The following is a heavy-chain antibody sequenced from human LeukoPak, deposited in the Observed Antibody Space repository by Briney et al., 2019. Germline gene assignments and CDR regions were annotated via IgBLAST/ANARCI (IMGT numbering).Heavy chain of an antibody. D-gene: IGHD3-3*01. CDR3: ARQESGPYHYMDV. Sequence: SETLSLTCTVCGGYISSYYWTWIRQAPGKGLEWIGYVYYSVSTNYNPSLKSRVSISQDTSKNQVSLKLSSVTAADTAVYYCARQESGPYHYMDVWGKGTTVTVSS. V-gene: IGHV4-59*08. CDR1: GGYISSYY. CDR2: VYYSVST. J-gene: IGHJ6*03.